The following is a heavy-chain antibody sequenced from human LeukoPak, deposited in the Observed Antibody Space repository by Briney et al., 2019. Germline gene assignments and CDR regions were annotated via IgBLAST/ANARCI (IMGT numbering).Heavy chain of an antibody. V-gene: IGHV4-61*05. CDR2: IYYSGST. Sequence: PSETLSLTCTVSGGSITSSSYFWGWIRQPPGKGLEWIGYIYYSGSTNYNPSLKSRVTISVDTSKNQFSLKLSSVTAADTAVYYCARSQIPDHGLRYFDWSGAMVYYYGMDVWGQGTTVTVSS. CDR3: ARSQIPDHGLRYFDWSGAMVYYYGMDV. CDR1: GGSITSSSYF. J-gene: IGHJ6*02. D-gene: IGHD3-9*01.